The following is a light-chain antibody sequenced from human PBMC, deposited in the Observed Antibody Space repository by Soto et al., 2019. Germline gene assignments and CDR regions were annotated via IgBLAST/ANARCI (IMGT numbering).Light chain of an antibody. CDR2: DVS. V-gene: IGLV2-14*03. CDR1: SGDVGGNRF. CDR3: SSYTSSSTVI. Sequence: QSVLTQPASVSGSPGQSITISCTGTSGDVGGNRFVSWYQQHPGKAPKLMIYDVSNRPSGVSNRFSGSKSGYTASLTISGLQAEDEADYYCSSYTSSSTVIFGGGTKLTVL. J-gene: IGLJ2*01.